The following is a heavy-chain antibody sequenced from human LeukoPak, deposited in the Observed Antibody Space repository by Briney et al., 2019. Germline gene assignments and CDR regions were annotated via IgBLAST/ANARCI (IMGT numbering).Heavy chain of an antibody. V-gene: IGHV3-9*01. CDR3: ARDWNYYSC. D-gene: IGHD1-1*01. J-gene: IGHJ4*02. Sequence: GGSLRLSCAASGFTFDDYAMHWVRQAPGKGLEWVSGISWNSGSIGYADSVKGRFTISRDNAKNSLYLQMNSLRPEDTAVYYCARDWNYYSCWGQGTLVTVSS. CDR2: ISWNSGSI. CDR1: GFTFDDYA.